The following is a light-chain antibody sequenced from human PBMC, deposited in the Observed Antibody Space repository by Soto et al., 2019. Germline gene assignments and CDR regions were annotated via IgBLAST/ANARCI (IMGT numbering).Light chain of an antibody. Sequence: EIVLTQYPGTLSLSPGERAALSCRASQSVTSRYLAWYQQKPGQAPRLLIYAASSRATGIPDRFSGTGSGKDFTLTISRLEPEDFAMYYCQHYASSPSYTFGQGTKLEIK. V-gene: IGKV3-20*01. CDR2: AAS. J-gene: IGKJ2*01. CDR1: QSVTSRY. CDR3: QHYASSPSYT.